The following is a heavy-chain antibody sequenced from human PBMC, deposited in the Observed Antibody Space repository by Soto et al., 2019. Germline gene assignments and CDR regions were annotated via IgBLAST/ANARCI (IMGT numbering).Heavy chain of an antibody. CDR3: ARAFLRGSGSYSYYYYYYMDV. CDR2: INHSGST. J-gene: IGHJ6*03. D-gene: IGHD3-10*01. V-gene: IGHV4-34*01. Sequence: PSETLSLTCAVYGGSFSGYYWSWIRQPPGKGLEWIGEINHSGSTNYNPSLKSRVTISVDTSKNQFSLKLSSVTAADTAVYYCARAFLRGSGSYSYYYYYYMDVWGKGNTVTVSS. CDR1: GGSFSGYY.